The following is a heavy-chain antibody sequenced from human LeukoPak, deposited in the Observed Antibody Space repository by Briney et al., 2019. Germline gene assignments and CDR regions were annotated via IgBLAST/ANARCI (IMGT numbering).Heavy chain of an antibody. CDR1: GGSISSGDYY. V-gene: IGHV4-30-4*08. CDR3: AREEIFGVVIDH. Sequence: KASETLSLTCTVSGGSISSGDYYWRWIRQPPGKGLEWIGYIYYSGSTYYNPSLKSRVNISVDTSKNQFSLKLSSVTAADTAVYYCAREEIFGVVIDHWGQGTLVTVSS. CDR2: IYYSGST. D-gene: IGHD3-3*01. J-gene: IGHJ5*02.